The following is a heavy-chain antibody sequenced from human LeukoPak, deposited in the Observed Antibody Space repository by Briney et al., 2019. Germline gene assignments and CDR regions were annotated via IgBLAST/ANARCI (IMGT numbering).Heavy chain of an antibody. CDR3: VTHSSSYLPAYYFDY. CDR2: IYYSGST. D-gene: IGHD6-13*01. J-gene: IGHJ4*02. V-gene: IGHV4-39*01. Sequence: SETLSLTCTVSGGSISSSSYYWGWIRQPPGKGLEWIGSIYYSGSTYYNPSLKSRVTMSVDTSKNQFSLKLSSETAADPAVYYCVTHSSSYLPAYYFDYWGQGTLVTVSS. CDR1: GGSISSSSYY.